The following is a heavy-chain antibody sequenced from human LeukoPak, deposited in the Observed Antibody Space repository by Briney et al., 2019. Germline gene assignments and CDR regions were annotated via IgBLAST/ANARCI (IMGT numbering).Heavy chain of an antibody. CDR2: INPNSGGT. CDR3: ARAQLVSDWFDP. D-gene: IGHD6-13*01. CDR1: GYTFTGYY. V-gene: IGHV1-2*02. J-gene: IGHJ5*02. Sequence: ASVKVSCKASGYTFTGYYMHWVRQAPGQGLGWMGWINPNSGGTNYAQKFQGRVTMTRDTSISTAYMELSRLRSDDTAVYYCARAQLVSDWFDPWGQGTLVTVSS.